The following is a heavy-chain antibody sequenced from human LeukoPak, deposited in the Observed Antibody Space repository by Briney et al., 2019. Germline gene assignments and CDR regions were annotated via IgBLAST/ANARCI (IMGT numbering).Heavy chain of an antibody. CDR2: IKPKSGAT. CDR1: GYTFTGHF. Sequence: ASVEVSCKTSGYTFTGHFMNWVRQAPEQGLEWMGWIKPKSGATAYAQKFQGRVTMTRDTAINTAYLEVSGLTPDDTAVYYCARVREWEEISGAIPDYFDYWGQGTLITVSS. CDR3: ARVREWEEISGAIPDYFDY. V-gene: IGHV1-2*02. J-gene: IGHJ4*02. D-gene: IGHD3-3*01.